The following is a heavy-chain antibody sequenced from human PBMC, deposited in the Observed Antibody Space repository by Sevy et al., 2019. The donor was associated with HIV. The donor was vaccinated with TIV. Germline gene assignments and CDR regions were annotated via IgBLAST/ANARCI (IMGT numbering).Heavy chain of an antibody. CDR2: ISGSGGST. J-gene: IGHJ6*02. V-gene: IGHV3-23*01. Sequence: GESLKISCAASGFTFSSYAMSWVRQAPGKGLEWVSAISGSGGSTYYADSVKGRFTISRDNSKNTLYLQMNSLRAEDTAVYYCASLIVVVPAAIGPDVWGQGTTVTVSS. D-gene: IGHD2-2*01. CDR3: ASLIVVVPAAIGPDV. CDR1: GFTFSSYA.